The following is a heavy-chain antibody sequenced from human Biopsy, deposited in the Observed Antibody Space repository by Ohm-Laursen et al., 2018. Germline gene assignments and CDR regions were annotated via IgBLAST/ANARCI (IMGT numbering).Heavy chain of an antibody. V-gene: IGHV4-59*01. D-gene: IGHD2-21*02. CDR2: IYYSGST. Sequence: SETLSLTCTVSGGSISSDYWSWIRQTPGKGLEWIGYIYYSGSTNYNPSLKSRVTISVDTSKNQFSLRPSSVTAEDTAVYYCARDGAVTVIRGLYYWGQGALVTVSS. CDR1: GGSISSDY. CDR3: ARDGAVTVIRGLYY. J-gene: IGHJ4*02.